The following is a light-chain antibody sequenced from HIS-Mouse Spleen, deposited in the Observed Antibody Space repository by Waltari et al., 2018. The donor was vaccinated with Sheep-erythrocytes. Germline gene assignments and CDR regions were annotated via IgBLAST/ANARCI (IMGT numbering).Light chain of an antibody. V-gene: IGLV2-11*01. Sequence: QSALTQPRSVSGSPGQSVTIPCTGTSSDVGGYNYVSWYQQHPGKAPKLMIYDVSKRLSGVPDRFSGSKYGNTASLTISGLQAEDEADYYCCSYAGSYNHVFATGTKVTVL. CDR2: DVS. CDR3: CSYAGSYNHV. J-gene: IGLJ1*01. CDR1: SSDVGGYNY.